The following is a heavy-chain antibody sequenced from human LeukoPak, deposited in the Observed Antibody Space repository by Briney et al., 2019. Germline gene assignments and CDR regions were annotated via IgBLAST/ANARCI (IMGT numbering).Heavy chain of an antibody. Sequence: PGGTLRLSCAASGFTFSSYGMSWVRQAPGKGLEWVSAISGSVGSTYYADSVKGRFTISRDNSKNTLYLQMSTLRAEDTAVYYCAKGGAVANPFDYWGQGTLVTVSS. CDR3: AKGGAVANPFDY. CDR2: ISGSVGST. D-gene: IGHD6-19*01. V-gene: IGHV3-23*01. CDR1: GFTFSSYG. J-gene: IGHJ4*02.